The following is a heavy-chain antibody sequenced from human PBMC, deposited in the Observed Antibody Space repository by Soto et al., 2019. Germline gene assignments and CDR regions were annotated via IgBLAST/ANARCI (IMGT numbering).Heavy chain of an antibody. CDR3: ARVGGINWFDP. V-gene: IGHV4-31*03. CDR1: GGSISSGGYY. D-gene: IGHD3-16*01. J-gene: IGHJ5*02. Sequence: QVQLQESGPGLVKPSQTLSLTCTVSGGSISSGGYYWSWIRQHPGKGLEWIGYISYSGSTYYNSSIKSRVTISGDTSKNQFTLKLSSVSAADTAVYCCARVGGINWFDPGGQGTRVTVSS. CDR2: ISYSGST.